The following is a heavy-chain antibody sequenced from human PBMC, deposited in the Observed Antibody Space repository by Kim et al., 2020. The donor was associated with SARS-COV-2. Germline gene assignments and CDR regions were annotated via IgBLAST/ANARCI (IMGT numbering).Heavy chain of an antibody. CDR3: ARDSPYYGMDV. CDR2: T. Sequence: TSSPDSRKGRFTLSRHNSKNTLELQMDGLRAEETAVYYCARDSPYYGMDVWGQGTTVTVSS. V-gene: IGHV3-53*04. J-gene: IGHJ6*02.